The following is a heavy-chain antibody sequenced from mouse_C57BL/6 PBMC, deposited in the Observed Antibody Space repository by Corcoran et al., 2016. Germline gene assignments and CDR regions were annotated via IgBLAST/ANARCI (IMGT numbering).Heavy chain of an antibody. D-gene: IGHD1-1*01. V-gene: IGHV9-3*01. CDR1: GYTFTTYG. CDR2: INTYSGVP. CDR3: ARGGYGSSFWYFDV. Sequence: QIQLVQSGPELKKTGETVKISCKASGYTFTTYGMSWVKQAPGKGLKWMGWINTYSGVPTYADDFKGRFAFSLETSASTAYLQINNLKNEDTATYFCARGGYGSSFWYFDVWGTGTTVTVSS. J-gene: IGHJ1*03.